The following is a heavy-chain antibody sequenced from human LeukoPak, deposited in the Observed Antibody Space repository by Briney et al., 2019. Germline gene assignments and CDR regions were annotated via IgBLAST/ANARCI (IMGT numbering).Heavy chain of an antibody. Sequence: SVKVSCKASGGTFSSYDISWVRQAPGQGLEWMGRIIPIFGTANYAQKFQGRVTITTDESTSTAYMELSSLRSEDTAVYYCARDKMPNMGNYWGQGTLVTVSS. J-gene: IGHJ4*02. D-gene: IGHD1-26*01. CDR1: GGTFSSYD. CDR2: IIPIFGTA. V-gene: IGHV1-69*05. CDR3: ARDKMPNMGNY.